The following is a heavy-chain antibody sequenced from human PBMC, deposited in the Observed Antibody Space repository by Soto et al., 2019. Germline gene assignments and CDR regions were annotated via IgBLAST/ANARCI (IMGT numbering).Heavy chain of an antibody. CDR1: GYTFTSYG. J-gene: IGHJ4*02. D-gene: IGHD6-19*01. Sequence: ASVKVSCKASGYTFTSYGISWVRQAPGQGLEWMGWMSAYNGNTNYAQRLQGRATMTTDTSTNTAYMELRSLTSDDTAVYYCARDHSDGRASGCWGQGTLVTVSS. V-gene: IGHV1-18*01. CDR3: ARDHSDGRASGC. CDR2: MSAYNGNT.